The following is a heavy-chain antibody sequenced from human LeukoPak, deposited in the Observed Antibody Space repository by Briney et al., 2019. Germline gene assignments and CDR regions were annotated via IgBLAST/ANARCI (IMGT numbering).Heavy chain of an antibody. J-gene: IGHJ4*02. D-gene: IGHD6-19*01. Sequence: PGGSLRLSCAASGFTFSSYEMNWVRQAPGKGLEGVSYISSSGSTIYYADSVKGRFTISRDNAKNSLYLQMNSLRAEDTAVYYCARTSVAVADFDYWGQGTLVTVSS. V-gene: IGHV3-48*03. CDR2: ISSSGSTI. CDR3: ARTSVAVADFDY. CDR1: GFTFSSYE.